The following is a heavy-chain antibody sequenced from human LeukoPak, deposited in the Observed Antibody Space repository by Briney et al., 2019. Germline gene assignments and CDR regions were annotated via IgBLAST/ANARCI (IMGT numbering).Heavy chain of an antibody. V-gene: IGHV4-30-4*07. CDR1: GGSISSGGYS. J-gene: IGHJ1*01. CDR3: AREIFYGDYSPGNFQH. CDR2: IYYSGST. D-gene: IGHD4-17*01. Sequence: SETLSLTCAVSGGSISSGGYSWSWIRQPPGKGLEWIGYIYYSGSTYYNPSFKSRVTISVDTSKNQLSLKLSSVTAADTAVYYCAREIFYGDYSPGNFQHWGQGTLVTVSS.